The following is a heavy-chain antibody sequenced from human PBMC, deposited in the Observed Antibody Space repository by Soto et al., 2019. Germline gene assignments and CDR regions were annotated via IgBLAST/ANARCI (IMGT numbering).Heavy chain of an antibody. D-gene: IGHD6-13*01. V-gene: IGHV3-30*18. J-gene: IGHJ4*02. CDR1: GFTFSSYG. Sequence: QVQLVESGGGVVQPGRSLRLSCAASGFTFSSYGMHWVRQAPGKGLEWVAVISYDGSNKYYADSVKGRFTISRDNSKNTLYLQMNSLRAEDTAVYYCAKEEAGTLDYWGQGTLVTVSS. CDR3: AKEEAGTLDY. CDR2: ISYDGSNK.